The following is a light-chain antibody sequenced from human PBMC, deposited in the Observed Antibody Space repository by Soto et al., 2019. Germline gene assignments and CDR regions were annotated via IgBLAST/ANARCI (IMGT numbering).Light chain of an antibody. CDR3: CSYAGSSNV. V-gene: IGLV2-8*01. J-gene: IGLJ1*01. Sequence: QSALTQPPSASGSPGQSVTISCTGTSSDVGGYNYVSWYQQHPGKAPKVMIYDVTKRPSGVPDRFSGSKSGNTASLTVSGLQAEDEADYYCCSYAGSSNVFGTGTKVTVL. CDR2: DVT. CDR1: SSDVGGYNY.